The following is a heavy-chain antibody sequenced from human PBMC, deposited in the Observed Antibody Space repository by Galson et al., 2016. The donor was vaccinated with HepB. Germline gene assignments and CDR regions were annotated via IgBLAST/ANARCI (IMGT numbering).Heavy chain of an antibody. Sequence: SVKVSCKASGGTFSNFAISWVRQAPGQGLEWMGGFIPVHGTANYAQRFQGRVTITAGKSTSTAYMELSSLSSEDTAVYYCATRGYCSTTVCYGFYYYYYGMDVWGQGTLVTVSS. CDR1: GGTFSNFA. D-gene: IGHD2-2*01. J-gene: IGHJ6*02. V-gene: IGHV1-69*10. CDR3: ATRGYCSTTVCYGFYYYYYGMDV. CDR2: FIPVHGTA.